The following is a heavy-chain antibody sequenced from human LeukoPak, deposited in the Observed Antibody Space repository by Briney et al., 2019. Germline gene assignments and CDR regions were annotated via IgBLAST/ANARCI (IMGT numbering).Heavy chain of an antibody. V-gene: IGHV3-53*05. J-gene: IGHJ4*02. D-gene: IGHD5-12*01. Sequence: GGSLTLSCAASGFTVSDNYMNWVRQAPGKGLEWVSVIYSGGNTYYADSVKGRFTISRDNSKNTLYLQMNSLRAEDTAVYYCAKDRYSGYVGLFDYWGQGTLVTVSS. CDR1: GFTVSDNY. CDR3: AKDRYSGYVGLFDY. CDR2: IYSGGNT.